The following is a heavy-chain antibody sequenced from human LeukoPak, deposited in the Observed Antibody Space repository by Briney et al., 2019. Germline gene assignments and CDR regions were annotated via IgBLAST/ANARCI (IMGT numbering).Heavy chain of an antibody. D-gene: IGHD3-22*01. CDR3: ARLRYYYDSSGYGDAFDI. V-gene: IGHV5-51*01. Sequence: GESLKISCKGSGYSFTSYWIGWVRQMPGNGLEWMGIIYPGDSDTRYSPSFQGQVTISADKSISTAYLQWSSLKASDTAMYYCARLRYYYDSSGYGDAFDIWGQGTMVTVSS. J-gene: IGHJ3*02. CDR1: GYSFTSYW. CDR2: IYPGDSDT.